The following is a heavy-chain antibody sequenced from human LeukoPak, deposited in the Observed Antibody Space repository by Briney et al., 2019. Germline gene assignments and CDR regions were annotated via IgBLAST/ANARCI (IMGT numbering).Heavy chain of an antibody. Sequence: SETLSLTCTVSGGSISGGDYYWGWIRQPPGRGLEWIGYIYDSGSTYYNPSLKSRVTISVDTSKNQFSLKLSSVTAADTAVYYCAREEFYYGSGSYYYYGMDVWGKGTTVTVSS. D-gene: IGHD3-10*01. V-gene: IGHV4-30-4*01. CDR1: GGSISGGDYY. J-gene: IGHJ6*04. CDR2: IYDSGST. CDR3: AREEFYYGSGSYYYYGMDV.